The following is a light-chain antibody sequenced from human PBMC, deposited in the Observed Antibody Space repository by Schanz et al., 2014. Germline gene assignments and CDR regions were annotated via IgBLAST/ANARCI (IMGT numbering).Light chain of an antibody. CDR1: QSVNNY. J-gene: IGKJ1*01. CDR2: DAS. CDR3: QQYNNWPPWT. Sequence: EIVLTQSPATLSLSPGERATLSCRASQSVNNYLAWYQQKPGQAPRLLIYDASNRATGIPARFSGSGSGTDFTLTISSLQAEDFAVYYCQQYNNWPPWTFGQGTKVEIK. V-gene: IGKV3-11*01.